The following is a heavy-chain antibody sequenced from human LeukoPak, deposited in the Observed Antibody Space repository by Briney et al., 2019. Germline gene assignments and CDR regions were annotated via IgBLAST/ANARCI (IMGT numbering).Heavy chain of an antibody. J-gene: IGHJ4*02. V-gene: IGHV3-74*01. CDR2: INSDGSST. Sequence: GGSLRLSCAASGFTFSSYWMHWVRQAPGKGLVWVSRINSDGSSTSYADSVKGRFTISRDNAKNTLYLQMNSLRAEDTAVYYCARGGYNWNEGFDYWGQGTLVTVSS. CDR3: ARGGYNWNEGFDY. D-gene: IGHD1-20*01. CDR1: GFTFSSYW.